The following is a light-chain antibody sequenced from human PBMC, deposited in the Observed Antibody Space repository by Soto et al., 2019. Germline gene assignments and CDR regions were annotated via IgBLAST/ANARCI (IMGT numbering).Light chain of an antibody. CDR3: SSYTTSNTRQIV. Sequence: QSALTHPASVSGSPGQSITISCTGTRSDVGGYNYVSWYQQHPGKAPKFMIYDVSNRPSGVSNRFSGSKSGNTASLTISGLQAEDEADYYCSSYTTSNTRQIVFGTGTKLTVL. CDR1: RSDVGGYNY. V-gene: IGLV2-14*01. CDR2: DVS. J-gene: IGLJ1*01.